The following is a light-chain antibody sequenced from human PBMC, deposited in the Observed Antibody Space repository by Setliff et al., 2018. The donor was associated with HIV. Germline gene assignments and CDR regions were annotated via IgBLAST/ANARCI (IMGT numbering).Light chain of an antibody. V-gene: IGLV2-11*01. Sequence: QSALTQPRSVSGSPGQSVTISCTGTSSDVGVYNYVSWYQQHPGKAPKLMIYDVSERPSGVPDRFSGSKSGNTASPTISGLQAEDEADYYCYSYTSSDTYVFGTGTKVTVL. CDR1: SSDVGVYNY. J-gene: IGLJ1*01. CDR3: YSYTSSDTYV. CDR2: DVS.